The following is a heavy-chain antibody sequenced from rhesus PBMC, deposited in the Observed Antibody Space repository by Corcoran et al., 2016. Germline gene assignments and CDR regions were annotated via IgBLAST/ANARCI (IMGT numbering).Heavy chain of an antibody. D-gene: IGHD1-44*01. CDR3: ATMYSGNSNYFDY. CDR2: IYPGDSDT. V-gene: IGHV5-2*01. J-gene: IGHJ4*01. CDR1: GYSFTNYW. Sequence: EVQLVQSGAEVKSHGESLRISCKTSGYSFTNYWISWVRQIPGKGLEWMGMIYPGDSDTIYSPSFQGQVTISADKSINTAYLQWSSLKASDTATYYCATMYSGNSNYFDYWGQGVLVTVSS.